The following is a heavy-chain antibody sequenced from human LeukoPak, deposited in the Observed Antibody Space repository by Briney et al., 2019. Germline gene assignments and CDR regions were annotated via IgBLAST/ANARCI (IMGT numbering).Heavy chain of an antibody. CDR1: GFPFSDYY. CDR2: VTSSGNTL. CDR3: ARARRGGPFDY. J-gene: IGHJ4*02. V-gene: IGHV3-11*01. Sequence: GGSLRLSCAASGFPFSDYYMSWLRQAPGKGLEWVSYVTSSGNTLEYADSVKGRFIISRDNDKNSLLLQMNSLRADDTAVYYCARARRGGPFDYWGQGTLVTVSS. D-gene: IGHD3-16*01.